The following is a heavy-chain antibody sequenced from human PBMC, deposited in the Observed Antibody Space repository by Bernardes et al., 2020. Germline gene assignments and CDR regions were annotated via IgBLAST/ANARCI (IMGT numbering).Heavy chain of an antibody. CDR1: GFTFSSYA. J-gene: IGHJ4*02. V-gene: IGHV3-64D*06. Sequence: GGSLRLSCSASGFTFSSYAMHWVRQAPGKGLEYVSAISSNGGSTYYADSVKGRFTISRDNSKNTLYLQMSSLRAEDTAVYYCQPIFGVVIVDYWGQGTLVTVSS. CDR2: ISSNGGST. D-gene: IGHD3-3*01. CDR3: QPIFGVVIVDY.